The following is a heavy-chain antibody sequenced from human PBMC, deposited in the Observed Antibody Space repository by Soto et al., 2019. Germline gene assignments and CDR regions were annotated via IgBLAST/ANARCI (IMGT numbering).Heavy chain of an antibody. CDR2: INHSGST. CDR3: ARDKITGLFDY. V-gene: IGHV4-34*01. D-gene: IGHD2-8*02. CDR1: GGSFSGYY. Sequence: QVQLQQWGAGLLKPSETLSLTCAVYGGSFSGYYWTWIRQPPGTGLEWIGEINHSGSTNYNQSLKSRVTISVDTSKNKFSLKLTSVTAADTAVYYCARDKITGLFDYWGQGTLVTVSS. J-gene: IGHJ4*02.